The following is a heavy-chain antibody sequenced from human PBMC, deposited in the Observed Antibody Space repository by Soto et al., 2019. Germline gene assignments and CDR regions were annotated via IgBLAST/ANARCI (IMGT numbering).Heavy chain of an antibody. CDR3: AKDRRDSSSWYYFDY. V-gene: IGHV3-9*01. Sequence: EVQLVESGGGLVQPGRSLRLSCAASGFTFDDYAMHWVRQAPGKGLEWVSGISWTSGSIGYADSVKGRFTISRDNAKNSLYLQMNSRRAEDTALYYGAKDRRDSSSWYYFDYWGQGTLVTVSS. CDR1: GFTFDDYA. D-gene: IGHD6-13*01. CDR2: ISWTSGSI. J-gene: IGHJ4*02.